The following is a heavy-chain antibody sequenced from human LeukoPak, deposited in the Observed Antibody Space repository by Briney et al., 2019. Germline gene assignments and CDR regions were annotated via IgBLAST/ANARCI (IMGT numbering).Heavy chain of an antibody. CDR1: GFTFSSYA. J-gene: IGHJ6*03. V-gene: IGHV3-23*01. D-gene: IGHD6-13*01. CDR3: ARVRSSSWYVGVYYMDV. Sequence: GGSLRLSCAASGFTFSSYAMSWVRQAPGKGLEWVSAISGSGGSTYYADSVKGRFTISRDNSKNTLYLQMNSLRAEDTAVYYCARVRSSSWYVGVYYMDVWGKGTTVTVSS. CDR2: ISGSGGST.